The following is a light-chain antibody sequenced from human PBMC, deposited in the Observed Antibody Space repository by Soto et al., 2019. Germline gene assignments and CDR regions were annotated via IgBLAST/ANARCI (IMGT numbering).Light chain of an antibody. V-gene: IGKV1-27*01. CDR2: AAS. Sequence: DIQMTQSPSSLSASVGDRVTITCRASQGISNYLAWYQQKPGKVPKLLIYAASTLQSGVPSRFSGSGSGTAFTLTTSRLQPEDVAPYYCQKYNSAPFTFGQGTRLEIK. CDR1: QGISNY. CDR3: QKYNSAPFT. J-gene: IGKJ5*01.